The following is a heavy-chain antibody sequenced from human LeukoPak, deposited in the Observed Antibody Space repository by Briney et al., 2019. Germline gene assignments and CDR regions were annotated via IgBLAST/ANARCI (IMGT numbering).Heavy chain of an antibody. D-gene: IGHD6-13*01. CDR2: INSDGSST. Sequence: GGSLRLSCAASGFTFSNYWMHWVRQAPGKGLVWVSRINSDGSSTTYADSVKGRFTISRDNAKNSLYLQMNSLRAEDTAVYYCARWAPGQLVNGNYYYYGMDVWGQGTTVTVSS. J-gene: IGHJ6*02. CDR3: ARWAPGQLVNGNYYYYGMDV. V-gene: IGHV3-74*01. CDR1: GFTFSNYW.